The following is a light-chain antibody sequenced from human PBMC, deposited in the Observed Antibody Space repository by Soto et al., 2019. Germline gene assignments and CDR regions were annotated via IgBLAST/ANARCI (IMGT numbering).Light chain of an antibody. J-gene: IGLJ2*01. Sequence: QAVVTQSPSASASLGASVKLSCTLSSGHSSYAIAWHQQQPEKGPRYLMKVNSDGSHIKGDGIPDRFSGSSSGAERYLTISSLQSEDEADYYCQTWGTDIHVVFGGGTKLTVL. CDR2: VNSDGSH. V-gene: IGLV4-69*01. CDR3: QTWGTDIHVV. CDR1: SGHSSYA.